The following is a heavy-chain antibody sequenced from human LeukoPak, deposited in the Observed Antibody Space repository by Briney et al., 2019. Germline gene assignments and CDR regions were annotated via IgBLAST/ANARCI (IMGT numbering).Heavy chain of an antibody. J-gene: IGHJ4*02. Sequence: GGSLRLSCAASGFTFSSYGMPWVRQAPGKGLEWVAVIWYDGSNKYYADSVKGRFTISRDNSKNTLYLQMNSLRAEDTAVYYCARDRYCSSTSCYYFDYWGQGTLVTVSS. CDR1: GFTFSSYG. CDR2: IWYDGSNK. V-gene: IGHV3-33*01. D-gene: IGHD2-2*01. CDR3: ARDRYCSSTSCYYFDY.